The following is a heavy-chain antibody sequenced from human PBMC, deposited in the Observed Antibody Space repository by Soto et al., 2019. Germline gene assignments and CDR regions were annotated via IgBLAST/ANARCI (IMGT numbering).Heavy chain of an antibody. V-gene: IGHV1-69*01. J-gene: IGHJ6*02. Sequence: QVQLVQSGAEVKKPGSSVKVSCKASGGTFSSYAISWVRQAPGQGLEWMGGIIPIFGTANYAQKFQGRVTITADESTSKAFMELSSLKSEDTAVYYCARGIQLWQETHYYYGMDVWGQGTTVTVSS. CDR2: IIPIFGTA. CDR3: ARGIQLWQETHYYYGMDV. CDR1: GGTFSSYA. D-gene: IGHD5-18*01.